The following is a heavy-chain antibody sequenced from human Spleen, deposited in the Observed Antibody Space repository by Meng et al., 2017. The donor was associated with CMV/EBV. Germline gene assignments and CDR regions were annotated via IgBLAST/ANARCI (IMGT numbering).Heavy chain of an antibody. Sequence: GGSLRLSCAASGFTFSSYAMHWVRQAPGKGLEWVAVISYDGSNKYYADSVKGRFTISRDNAKNSLYLQMNSLRAEDTAVYYCAREGYSYGYGCGWFDPWGQGTLVTVSS. CDR2: ISYDGSNK. V-gene: IGHV3-30-3*01. CDR1: GFTFSSYA. CDR3: AREGYSYGYGCGWFDP. D-gene: IGHD5-18*01. J-gene: IGHJ5*02.